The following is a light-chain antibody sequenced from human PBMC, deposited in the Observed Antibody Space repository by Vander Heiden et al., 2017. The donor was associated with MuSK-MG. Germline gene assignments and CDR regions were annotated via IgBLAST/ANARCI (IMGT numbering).Light chain of an antibody. V-gene: IGLV3-1*01. CDR3: QAWDSTTVV. Sequence: SYDLTPPPSVSVSPGQTASITCSGDKLGDKYACWYQQRPGQSPVLGIYQDTKRPSGIPERFSGSNSGKTANLTISGTQAMDEADYYCQAWDSTTVVFGGGTKLTVL. CDR2: QDT. J-gene: IGLJ2*01. CDR1: KLGDKY.